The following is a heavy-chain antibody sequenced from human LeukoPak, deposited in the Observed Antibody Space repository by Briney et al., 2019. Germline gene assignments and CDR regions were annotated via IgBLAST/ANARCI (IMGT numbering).Heavy chain of an antibody. CDR2: IYYSGST. J-gene: IGHJ4*02. CDR3: ARRAKLYDYGNPE. CDR1: GGSISSGGYY. V-gene: IGHV4-31*03. D-gene: IGHD4-11*01. Sequence: SETLSLTCTVSGGSISSGGYYWSWIRQHPGKGLEWIGYIYYSGSTYYNPSLKSRVTISVDTSKNQFSLKLSSVTAADTAVYYCARRAKLYDYGNPEWGQGTLVAVSS.